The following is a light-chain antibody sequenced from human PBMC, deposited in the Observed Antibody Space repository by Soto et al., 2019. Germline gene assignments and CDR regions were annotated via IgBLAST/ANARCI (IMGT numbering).Light chain of an antibody. J-gene: IGKJ5*01. CDR2: AAS. Sequence: DIQMTQSPSSLSAFVGDRVTISCRSSQDISNFLAWFQQKPGKAPRALIFAASSLQSGVPSRFSGSGSGTDFTLTISSLQPEDSATYYCQQYASYPVTFGQGTRLEIK. V-gene: IGKV1-16*01. CDR3: QQYASYPVT. CDR1: QDISNF.